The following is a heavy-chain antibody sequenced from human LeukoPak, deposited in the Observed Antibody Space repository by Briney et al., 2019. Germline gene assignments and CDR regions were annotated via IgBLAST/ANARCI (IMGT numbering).Heavy chain of an antibody. CDR1: GFNFSRYA. Sequence: GGSLRLSCAVSGFNFSRYAMSWVRQAPGKGLEWVSVISGSGGSTSYADSVQGRFTISRDNSKNTQYLQINSLRVEDTAVYYCAKHAYSSRWSQTDYWGQGTLVTVSS. J-gene: IGHJ4*02. D-gene: IGHD6-13*01. V-gene: IGHV3-23*01. CDR2: ISGSGGST. CDR3: AKHAYSSRWSQTDY.